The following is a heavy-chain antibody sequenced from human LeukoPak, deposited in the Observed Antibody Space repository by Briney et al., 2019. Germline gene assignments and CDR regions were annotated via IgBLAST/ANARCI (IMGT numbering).Heavy chain of an antibody. V-gene: IGHV4-39*01. CDR1: GGSISSSAYS. Sequence: PSETLSLTCTVSGGSISSSAYSWGWIRQPPGKGLEWIGNIYHSGNIYYNASLKSRVAISVGTSKNQFSLKLNSVTATDTAVYHCARQYGAGYSSTWYFDYWGQGTLVTVSS. D-gene: IGHD2-2*01. J-gene: IGHJ4*02. CDR3: ARQYGAGYSSTWYFDY. CDR2: IYHSGNI.